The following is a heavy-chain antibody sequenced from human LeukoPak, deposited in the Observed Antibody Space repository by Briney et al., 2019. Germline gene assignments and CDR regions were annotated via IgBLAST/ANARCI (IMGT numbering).Heavy chain of an antibody. CDR3: ALAFGRFLQWFYFDY. Sequence: GGSLRLSCAASGFTFSSYSMNWVRQAPGKGLEWVSYISSSGSTIYYADSVKGRFTISRDNAKNSLYLQMNSLRDGDTAVYYCALAFGRFLQWFYFDYWGQATMLSVSS. D-gene: IGHD3-3*01. CDR2: ISSSGSTI. J-gene: IGHJ4*02. CDR1: GFTFSSYS. V-gene: IGHV3-48*02.